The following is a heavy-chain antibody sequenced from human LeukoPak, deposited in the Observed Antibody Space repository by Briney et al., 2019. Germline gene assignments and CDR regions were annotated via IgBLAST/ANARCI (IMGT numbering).Heavy chain of an antibody. D-gene: IGHD6-6*01. CDR3: ARIEYNFDY. V-gene: IGHV4-38-2*01. Sequence: KPSETLSLTCAVSGYSISSGYYWGWIRQPPGKGLEWIGSIYHSGSTYYNPSLKSRVTISVDTSKNQFSLKLNSVTAADTAVYYCARIEYNFDYWGQGTLVTVSS. CDR2: IYHSGST. J-gene: IGHJ4*02. CDR1: GYSISSGYY.